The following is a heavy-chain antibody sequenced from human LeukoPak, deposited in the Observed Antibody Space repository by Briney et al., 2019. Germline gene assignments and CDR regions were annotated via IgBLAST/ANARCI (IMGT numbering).Heavy chain of an antibody. D-gene: IGHD2-2*01. CDR3: ARGRYCGSTTCYVLESAFDY. V-gene: IGHV3-30-3*01. CDR1: GFTFSNYV. CDR2: MSDDGSNK. J-gene: IGHJ4*02. Sequence: GRSLRLSCAASGFTFSNYVLHWVRQAPGKGLGWVAVMSDDGSNKYYADSVKGRFTISRDNSRNTLYLQINSLRTEDTAVYFCARGRYCGSTTCYVLESAFDYWGQGTLVTVSS.